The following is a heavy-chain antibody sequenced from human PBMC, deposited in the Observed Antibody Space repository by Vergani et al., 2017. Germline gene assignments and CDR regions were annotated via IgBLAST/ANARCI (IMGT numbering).Heavy chain of an antibody. CDR1: GGSLINYY. J-gene: IGHJ4*02. Sequence: QVQLQESGPGLVKPSETLSLTCTVSGGSLINYYWSRVRQPPGKGLEWIGYIYSSGSTTYSPSLKSRLTMSVDPSKNQFSLKLRSVTLADTAVYYCARTIGHCSNSNCYNLAYWGQGTLVTVSS. CDR3: ARTIGHCSNSNCYNLAY. D-gene: IGHD2-2*02. V-gene: IGHV4-59*01. CDR2: IYSSGST.